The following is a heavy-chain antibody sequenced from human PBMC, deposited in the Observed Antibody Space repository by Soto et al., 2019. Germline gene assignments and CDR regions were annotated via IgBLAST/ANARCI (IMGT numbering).Heavy chain of an antibody. V-gene: IGHV1-2*02. Sequence: QLHLVQSGAVVKKPGASVTVSCSASGYPVTAYYMHWVRQAPGRGLEWMGGINPATGAAKYTQTFPGRVTLDRETSTGTVFMELRGLASEDPAVFYWARGGGVGVAGSAAFDMWGQGTVVTVSS. CDR3: ARGGGVGVAGSAAFDM. CDR1: GYPVTAYY. CDR2: INPATGAA. D-gene: IGHD3-3*01. J-gene: IGHJ3*02.